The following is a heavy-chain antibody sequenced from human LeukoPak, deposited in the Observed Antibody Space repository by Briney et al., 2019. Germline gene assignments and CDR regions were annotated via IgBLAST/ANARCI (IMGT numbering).Heavy chain of an antibody. D-gene: IGHD6-13*01. J-gene: IGHJ4*01. CDR2: IYHTGDT. V-gene: IGHV4-4*07. CDR3: ARGGSKSWYPLMR. CDR1: GGSFSNYY. Sequence: SETLSLTCSLSGGSFSNYYRHWIRQSAEKGLEWIGHIYHTGDTNDNPSLKSRLTISVDKSRNLFSLRLTSVTAADTAIYYYARGGSKSWYPLMRWGQGTLVTVSS.